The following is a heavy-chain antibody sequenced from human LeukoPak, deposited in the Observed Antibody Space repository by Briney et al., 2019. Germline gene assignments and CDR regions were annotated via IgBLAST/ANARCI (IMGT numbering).Heavy chain of an antibody. J-gene: IGHJ4*02. CDR3: ARALIDSSGWKFDY. CDR1: GFTFSSYS. Sequence: GGSLRLSCAASGFTFSSYSMNWVRQAPGKGLEWVSYISSRSSTIYYADSVKGRFTISRDNAKNSLYLQMNSLRDEDTAVYYCARALIDSSGWKFDYWGQGTLVTVSS. CDR2: ISSRSSTI. V-gene: IGHV3-48*02. D-gene: IGHD6-19*01.